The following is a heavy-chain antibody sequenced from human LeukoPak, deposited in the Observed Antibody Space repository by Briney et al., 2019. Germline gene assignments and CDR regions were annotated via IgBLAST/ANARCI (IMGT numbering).Heavy chain of an antibody. CDR2: FYYTGDT. J-gene: IGHJ4*02. Sequence: SETLSLTCTVSGGSISSTSYYWGWIRQPPGKGLEWIGSFYYTGDTYYNLSPKSRVTISVDTSKNQFSLKLSSVTAADTAVYYCAREGLIAAAFFDYWGQGTLVTVSS. V-gene: IGHV4-39*02. CDR3: AREGLIAAAFFDY. CDR1: GGSISSTSYY. D-gene: IGHD6-13*01.